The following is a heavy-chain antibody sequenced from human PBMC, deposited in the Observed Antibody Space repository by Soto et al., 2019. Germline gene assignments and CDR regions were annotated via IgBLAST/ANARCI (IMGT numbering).Heavy chain of an antibody. V-gene: IGHV3-48*03. D-gene: IGHD4-17*01. Sequence: GGSLRLSCAASGFTFSSYEMNWVRQAPGKGLEWLSYISSTGSTKLYADSVKGRFTISRDNAKNSLYLQMNSLRAEDTAVFFCARSTTMTNFDYWGQGTLVTVSS. CDR2: ISSTGSTK. CDR3: ARSTTMTNFDY. J-gene: IGHJ4*02. CDR1: GFTFSSYE.